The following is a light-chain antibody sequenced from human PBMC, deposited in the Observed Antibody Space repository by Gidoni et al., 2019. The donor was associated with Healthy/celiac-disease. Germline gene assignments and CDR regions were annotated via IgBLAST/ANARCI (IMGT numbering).Light chain of an antibody. CDR3: QQSYSTPPVG. Sequence: DIQMTQSPSSLSASVGDRVTITCRASQSISSYLNWYQQKPGKAPKLLIYAASSLQSGVPSRFSGSGSGTDFTLTISSLQPEDFATYYCQQSYSTPPVGFXQXTKLEIK. CDR1: QSISSY. J-gene: IGKJ2*03. CDR2: AAS. V-gene: IGKV1-39*01.